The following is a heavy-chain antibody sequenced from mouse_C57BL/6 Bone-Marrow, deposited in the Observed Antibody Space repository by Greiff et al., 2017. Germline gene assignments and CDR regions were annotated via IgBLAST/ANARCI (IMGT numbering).Heavy chain of an antibody. V-gene: IGHV1-76*01. Sequence: VQLQQSGAELVRPGASVKLSCKASGYTFTDYYINWVKQRPGQGLEWIARIYPGSGNTYYNEKFKGKATLTAEKSSSTAYMQLSSLISEDSAVYFCARRDYWGQGTTLTVSS. J-gene: IGHJ2*01. CDR1: GYTFTDYY. CDR2: IYPGSGNT. CDR3: ARRDY.